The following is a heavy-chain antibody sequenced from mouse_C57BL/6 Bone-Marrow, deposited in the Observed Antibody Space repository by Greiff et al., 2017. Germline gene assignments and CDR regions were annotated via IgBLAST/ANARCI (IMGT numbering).Heavy chain of an antibody. CDR2: IYPYNGVS. D-gene: IGHD2-5*01. CDR3: ASAGGGMSNYYAMDY. CDR1: GYSFTGYY. Sequence: VQLKQSGPELVKPGASVKISCKASGYSFTGYYMHWVKQSHGNILDWIGYIYPYNGVSSYNQKFKGKATLTVDKSSSTAYMELRSLTSEDSAVYYCASAGGGMSNYYAMDYWGQGTSVTVSA. J-gene: IGHJ4*01. V-gene: IGHV1-31*01.